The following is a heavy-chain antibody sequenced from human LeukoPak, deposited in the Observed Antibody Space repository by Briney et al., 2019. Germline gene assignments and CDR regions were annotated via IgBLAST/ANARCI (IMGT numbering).Heavy chain of an antibody. CDR1: GYSFTSYW. Sequence: GESLKISCKGSGYSFTSYWIGWVRQMPGKGLEWMGIIYPGDPDTRYSPSFQGQVTISADKSISTAYLQWSSLKASDTAMYYCARFRGTGPAILSCGMDVWGQGTTVTVSS. CDR2: IYPGDPDT. CDR3: ARFRGTGPAILSCGMDV. D-gene: IGHD2-15*01. J-gene: IGHJ6*02. V-gene: IGHV5-51*01.